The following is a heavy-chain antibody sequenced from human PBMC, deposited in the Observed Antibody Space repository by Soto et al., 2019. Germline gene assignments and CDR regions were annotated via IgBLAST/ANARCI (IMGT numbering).Heavy chain of an antibody. J-gene: IGHJ4*01. CDR1: GYSISSGYY. Sequence: PSETLSLTCAVSGYSISSGYYWGWIRQPPGKGLEWIGNIYHSGSTDYNPSLKSRVTISVDTFKNQFSLKLSSVTAAHTDVYYGARYTFGDPFDYGGHGNLVT. CDR3: ARYTFGDPFDY. D-gene: IGHD4-17*01. V-gene: IGHV4-38-2*01. CDR2: IYHSGST.